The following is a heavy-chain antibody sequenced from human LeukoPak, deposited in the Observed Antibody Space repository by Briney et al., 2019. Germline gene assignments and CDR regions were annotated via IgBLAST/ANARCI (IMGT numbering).Heavy chain of an antibody. Sequence: PSETLSLTCSVSGGSIGSYYWSWLRQPPGKGLEWIGYIYYSGSTNYNPSLKSRVTMSVDTSSNQFSLNLSSVTAADTAVYYCAGDSGAYYFDYWGQGTLVTVSS. CDR3: AGDSGAYYFDY. D-gene: IGHD1-26*01. J-gene: IGHJ4*02. V-gene: IGHV4-59*01. CDR1: GGSIGSYY. CDR2: IYYSGST.